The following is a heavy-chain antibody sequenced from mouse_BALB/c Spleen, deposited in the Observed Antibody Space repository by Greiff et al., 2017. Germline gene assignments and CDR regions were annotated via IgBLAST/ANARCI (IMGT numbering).Heavy chain of an antibody. Sequence: VQLQQSGAELVRSGASVKLSCTASGFNIKVYYMHWVKQRPEQGLEWIGWIDPENGDTEYAPKFQGKATMTADTSSNTAYLQLSSLTSEDTAVYYCNRDGFAYWGQGTLVTVSA. D-gene: IGHD3-3*01. V-gene: IGHV14-4*02. CDR2: IDPENGDT. J-gene: IGHJ3*01. CDR1: GFNIKVYY. CDR3: NRDGFAY.